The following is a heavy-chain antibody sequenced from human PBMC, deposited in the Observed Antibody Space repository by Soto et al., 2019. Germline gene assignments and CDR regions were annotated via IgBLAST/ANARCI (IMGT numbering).Heavy chain of an antibody. CDR2: IFFSGST. CDR3: ARHHTIVSYFYYMDV. CDR1: GGSISSSGYY. V-gene: IGHV4-39*01. J-gene: IGHJ6*03. Sequence: QLQLQESGPGLVKPSETLSLTCTVSGGSISSSGYYWGWIRQPPGKGLEWIGTIFFSGSTYYNPSLKSRGTMSVDTPKNQFSLKLSSVIAADTAVYYCARHHTIVSYFYYMDVWGKGTAVTVSS. D-gene: IGHD3-3*01.